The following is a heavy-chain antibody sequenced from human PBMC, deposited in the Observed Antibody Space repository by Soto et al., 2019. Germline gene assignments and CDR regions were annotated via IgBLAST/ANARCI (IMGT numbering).Heavy chain of an antibody. J-gene: IGHJ4*02. CDR2: ISSSGTSA. CDR3: ARDRGAVTGHYFDY. CDR1: GFTFSAVY. V-gene: IGHV3-11*05. D-gene: IGHD6-19*01. Sequence: QVQLEESGGGLVKPGGSLRLSCAASGFTFSAVYMSWIRQAPNKGLEYISYISSSGTSANYADSVKGRFTISRDNAQNSLYLQMNSLRAEDTAVYYFARDRGAVTGHYFDYWGQGALVTVSS.